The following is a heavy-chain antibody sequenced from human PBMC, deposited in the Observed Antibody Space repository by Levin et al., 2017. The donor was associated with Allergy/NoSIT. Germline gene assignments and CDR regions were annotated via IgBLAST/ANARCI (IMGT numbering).Heavy chain of an antibody. CDR1: GFTVSSNY. V-gene: IGHV3-66*01. CDR3: ARDWDSGYYFDY. J-gene: IGHJ4*02. Sequence: AGESLKISCAASGFTVSSNYMSWVRQAPGKGLEWVSVIYSGGSTYYADSVKGRFTISRDNSKNTLYLQMNSLRAEDTAVYYCARDWDSGYYFDYWGQGTLVTVSS. CDR2: IYSGGST. D-gene: IGHD5-12*01.